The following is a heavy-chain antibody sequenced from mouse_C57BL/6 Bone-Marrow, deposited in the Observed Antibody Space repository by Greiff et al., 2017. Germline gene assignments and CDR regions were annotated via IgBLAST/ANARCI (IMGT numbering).Heavy chain of an antibody. CDR3: TRFYYYGSSSLYAMDY. Sequence: EVKLVESGTVLARPGASVKMSCKTSGYTFTSYWMHWVQQRPGQGLEWIGAIYPGNSDTSYNQKFKGKAKLTAVTSASTAYMELSSLTNEDSAVYYCTRFYYYGSSSLYAMDYWGQGTSVTVAS. J-gene: IGHJ4*01. D-gene: IGHD1-1*01. CDR1: GYTFTSYW. V-gene: IGHV1-5*01. CDR2: IYPGNSDT.